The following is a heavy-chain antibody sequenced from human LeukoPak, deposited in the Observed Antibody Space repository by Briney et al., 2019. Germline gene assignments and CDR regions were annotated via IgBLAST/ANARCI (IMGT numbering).Heavy chain of an antibody. D-gene: IGHD4-11*01. J-gene: IGHJ6*03. CDR2: INHSGST. CDR3: ARGIYSSTRSPMDV. CDR1: GGSFSNYY. Sequence: SETLSLTCAVYGGSFSNYYWSWIRQPPGKGLEWIGEINHSGSTNYNPSLKSRVTISVDTSKNQFSLKLSSVTAADTAVYYCARGIYSSTRSPMDVWGKGTTVTVSS. V-gene: IGHV4-34*01.